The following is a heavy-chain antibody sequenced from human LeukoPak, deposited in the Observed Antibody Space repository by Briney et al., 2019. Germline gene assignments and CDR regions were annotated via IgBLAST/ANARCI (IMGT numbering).Heavy chain of an antibody. CDR2: INHSGST. J-gene: IGHJ4*02. Sequence: SETLSLTCAVYGESFSGYYWNWIRQPPGEGLEWIGEINHSGSTNYNPSLKSRVTISVDTSKNQFSLKLSSVTAADTAVYYCARVGRDGYNFHYWGQGTLVTVSS. V-gene: IGHV4-34*01. CDR1: GESFSGYY. CDR3: ARVGRDGYNFHY. D-gene: IGHD5-24*01.